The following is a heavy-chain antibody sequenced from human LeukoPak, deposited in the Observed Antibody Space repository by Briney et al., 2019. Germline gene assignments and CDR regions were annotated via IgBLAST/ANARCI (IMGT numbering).Heavy chain of an antibody. Sequence: GGSLRLSCAASGFTFSSYSMLWVRQAPGKGLEWVSYISSSSSTIYYADSVKGRFTISRDNAKNSLYLQMNSLRAEHTAVYYCAELGITMIGGVWGKGTTVTISS. CDR2: ISSSSSTI. V-gene: IGHV3-48*04. CDR1: GFTFSSYS. CDR3: AELGITMIGGV. D-gene: IGHD3-10*02. J-gene: IGHJ6*04.